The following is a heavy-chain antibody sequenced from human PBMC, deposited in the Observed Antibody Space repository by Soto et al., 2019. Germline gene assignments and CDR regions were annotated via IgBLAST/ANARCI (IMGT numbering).Heavy chain of an antibody. J-gene: IGHJ5*02. CDR3: ARESSSSTPGNWFDP. CDR2: INPNSGGT. CDR1: GYTFTGYY. D-gene: IGHD2-2*01. V-gene: IGHV1-2*04. Sequence: ASVKVSCKASGYTFTGYYMHWVRQAPGQGLEWMGWINPNSGGTNYAQKFQGWVTMTRDTSISTAYMELSRLRSDDTAVYYCARESSSSTPGNWFDPCGQGSLVTLSS.